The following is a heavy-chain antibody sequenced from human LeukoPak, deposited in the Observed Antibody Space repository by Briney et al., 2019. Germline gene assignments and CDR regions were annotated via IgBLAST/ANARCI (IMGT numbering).Heavy chain of an antibody. Sequence: PSETLSLTCAVYGGSFSGYYWSWIRQPLGKGLEWIGEINHSGSTNYNPSLKSRVTISVDTSKNQFSLKLSSVTAADTAVYYCARGALDTAMGDAFDIWGQGTMVTVSS. CDR1: GGSFSGYY. CDR2: INHSGST. CDR3: ARGALDTAMGDAFDI. V-gene: IGHV4-34*01. D-gene: IGHD5-18*01. J-gene: IGHJ3*02.